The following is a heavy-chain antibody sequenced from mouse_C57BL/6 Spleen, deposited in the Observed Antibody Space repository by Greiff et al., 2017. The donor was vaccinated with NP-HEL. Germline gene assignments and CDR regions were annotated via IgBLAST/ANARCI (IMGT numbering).Heavy chain of an antibody. D-gene: IGHD1-2*01. J-gene: IGHJ4*01. CDR1: GYTFTSYD. Sequence: VKLMESGPELVKPGASVKLSCKASGYTFTSYDINWVKQRPGQGLEWIGWIYPRDGSTKYNEKFKGKATLTVDTSSSTAYMELHSLTSEDSAVYFCARSGLLRPHYYAMDYWGQGTSVTVSS. CDR2: IYPRDGST. CDR3: ARSGLLRPHYYAMDY. V-gene: IGHV1-85*01.